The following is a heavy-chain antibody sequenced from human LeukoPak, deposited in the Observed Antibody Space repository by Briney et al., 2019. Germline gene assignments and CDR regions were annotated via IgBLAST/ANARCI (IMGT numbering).Heavy chain of an antibody. J-gene: IGHJ6*02. CDR2: ISSSGSTI. CDR3: ARSCGGDCYPYYYYGMDV. V-gene: IGHV3-11*01. Sequence: GGSLRLSCAASGFTFSDYYMSWIRQDPGKGLEWVSYISSSGSTIYYADSVKGRFTISRDNAKNSLYLQMNSLRAEDTAVYYCARSCGGDCYPYYYYGMDVWGQGTTVTVSS. D-gene: IGHD2-21*02. CDR1: GFTFSDYY.